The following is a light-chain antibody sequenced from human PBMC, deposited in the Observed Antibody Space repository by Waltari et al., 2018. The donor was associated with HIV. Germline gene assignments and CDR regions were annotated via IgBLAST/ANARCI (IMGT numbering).Light chain of an antibody. Sequence: QSALTQPPSASGSPGQSVTISCTGTSSDVGGYNYVSWYQQHPGKAPKLMIYEVSKRPSGVPDRFSGSKSGNTASLTVSGLQAEDEADYYCSSYALAGVVFGGGTKLTVL. V-gene: IGLV2-8*01. CDR3: SSYALAGVV. CDR2: EVS. CDR1: SSDVGGYNY. J-gene: IGLJ2*01.